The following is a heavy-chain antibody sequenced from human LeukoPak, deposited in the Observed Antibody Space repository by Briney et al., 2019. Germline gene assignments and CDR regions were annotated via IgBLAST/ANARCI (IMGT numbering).Heavy chain of an antibody. V-gene: IGHV1-18*01. Sequence: ASVKVSCKASGYTFTKYGITWVRQAPGQGLEWMGWISTYNGNTNYAQKLQGRVTMTTDTSTSTAYMELRSLISDDAAVYYCARGSYYDYWGQGTLVTVSS. CDR2: ISTYNGNT. CDR3: ARGSYYDY. CDR1: GYTFTKYG. J-gene: IGHJ4*02. D-gene: IGHD3-10*01.